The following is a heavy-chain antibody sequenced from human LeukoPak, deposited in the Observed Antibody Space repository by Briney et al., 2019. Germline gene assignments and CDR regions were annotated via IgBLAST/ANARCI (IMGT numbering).Heavy chain of an antibody. CDR2: IIPILGIA. CDR1: GGTFSSYA. CDR3: ARSQIVVVITNAFDI. J-gene: IGHJ3*02. V-gene: IGHV1-69*04. D-gene: IGHD3-22*01. Sequence: GASVKVSCKASGGTFSSYAISWVRQAPGQGLEWMGRIIPILGIANYAQKFQGRVTITADKSTSTAYMELSSLRSEDTAVYYCARSQIVVVITNAFDIWGQGTMVTVSS.